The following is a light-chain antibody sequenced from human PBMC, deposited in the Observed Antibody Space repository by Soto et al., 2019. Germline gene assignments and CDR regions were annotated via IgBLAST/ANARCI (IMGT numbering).Light chain of an antibody. CDR1: QSLLYSNGYNY. J-gene: IGKJ4*01. CDR2: LGS. CDR3: MQPRQTPLT. V-gene: IGKV2-28*01. Sequence: DIVVTQSPLSLPVAPGEPASISCRSSQSLLYSNGYNYLDWYVQKPGQSPQLLIYLGSNRASGGPDRFSGSGSGTDCTLRISRVEAGDVGVYYRMQPRQTPLTFGGGTKVEIK.